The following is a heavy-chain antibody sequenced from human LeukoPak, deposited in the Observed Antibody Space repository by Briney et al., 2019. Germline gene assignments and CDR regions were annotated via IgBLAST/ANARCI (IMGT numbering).Heavy chain of an antibody. V-gene: IGHV3-7*01. CDR3: ATYSSLNRREFQY. CDR1: GFTFSNYW. J-gene: IGHJ1*01. Sequence: HPRGSLRLSCEGSGFTFSNYWMGWVRQAPGKGLQWVANIKTDGSEKYYVDSVKGRFTISRGNAKNSLYLQMNSLRAEDTAVYYCATYSSLNRREFQYWGQGTLLTVSS. CDR2: IKTDGSEK. D-gene: IGHD3-22*01.